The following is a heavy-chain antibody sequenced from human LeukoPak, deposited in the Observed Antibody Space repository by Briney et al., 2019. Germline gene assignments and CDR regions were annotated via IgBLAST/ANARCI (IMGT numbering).Heavy chain of an antibody. V-gene: IGHV4-39*07. CDR2: IYYSGST. CDR1: GGSISSSSYY. J-gene: IGHJ4*02. D-gene: IGHD2-15*01. CDR3: ARGLRGGPSGGGLDY. Sequence: SETLSLTCNVSGGSISSSSYYWGWIRQPPGKGLEWIGSIYYSGSTNYSPSFQGHVTISADKSINTAYLQWSSLKASDTAMYYCARGLRGGPSGGGLDYWGQGTLVTVSS.